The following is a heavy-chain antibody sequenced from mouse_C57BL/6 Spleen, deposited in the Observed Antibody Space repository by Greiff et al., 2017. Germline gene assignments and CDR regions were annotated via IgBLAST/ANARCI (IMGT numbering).Heavy chain of an antibody. D-gene: IGHD1-1*01. CDR2: IYPGSGNT. CDR1: GYTFTDYY. V-gene: IGHV1-76*01. J-gene: IGHJ3*01. Sequence: QVQLKESGAELVRPGASVKLSCKASGYTFTDYYINWVKQRPGQGLEWIARIYPGSGNTYYNEKFKGKATLTAEKSSSTAYMQLSSLTSEDSAVYFCARGSDYYGSIYWGQGTLVTVSA. CDR3: ARGSDYYGSIY.